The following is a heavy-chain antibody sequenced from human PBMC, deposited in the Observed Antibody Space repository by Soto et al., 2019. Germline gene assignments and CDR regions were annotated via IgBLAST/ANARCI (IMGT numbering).Heavy chain of an antibody. D-gene: IGHD3-16*01. Sequence: TLSLTCPFSGSSLNSATYYWRWIRQRPGEGLEWIGFISYSGNTYHSPSLKSRLVLSVDTSKNQFSLELSFVTAADTAVYYCARGPTLFGGIYRFAYFHPWGHETLVT. CDR2: ISYSGNT. J-gene: IGHJ5*02. CDR3: ARGPTLFGGIYRFAYFHP. CDR1: GSSLNSATYY. V-gene: IGHV4-31*03.